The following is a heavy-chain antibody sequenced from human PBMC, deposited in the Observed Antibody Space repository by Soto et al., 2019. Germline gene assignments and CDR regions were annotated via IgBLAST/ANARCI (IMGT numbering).Heavy chain of an antibody. V-gene: IGHV4-39*01. CDR1: GGSISSSSYY. CDR2: IYYSGST. CDR3: ARHSTVTYYYYGMDV. J-gene: IGHJ6*02. Sequence: PSETLSLTCTVSGGSISSSSYYWGWIRQPPGKGLEWIGSIYYSGSTYYNPSLKSRVTISVDTSKNQFSLKLSSATAADTAVYYCARHSTVTYYYYGMDVWGQGTTVTVSS. D-gene: IGHD4-17*01.